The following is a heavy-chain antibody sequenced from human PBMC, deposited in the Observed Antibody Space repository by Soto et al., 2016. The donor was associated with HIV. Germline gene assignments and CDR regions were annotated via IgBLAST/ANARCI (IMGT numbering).Heavy chain of an antibody. CDR1: GFTFSSYD. V-gene: IGHV3-13*04. CDR3: ARRGEIVGSGIIIGRPFDY. J-gene: IGHJ4*02. Sequence: EVQLVESGGGLVQPGGSLRLSCAASGFTFSSYDMHWVRQATGKGLEWVSAIGTAGDTYYPGSVKGRFTISRENAKNSLYLQMNSLRAGDTAVYYCARRGEIVGSGIIIGRPFDYWGQGPWSPSP. D-gene: IGHD3-10*01. CDR2: IGTAGDT.